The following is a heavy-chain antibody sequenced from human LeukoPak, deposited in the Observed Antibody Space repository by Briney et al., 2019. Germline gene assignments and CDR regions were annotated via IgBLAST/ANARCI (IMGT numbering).Heavy chain of an antibody. D-gene: IGHD2-15*01. CDR3: ARDQVVVAAIGPFDY. Sequence: GGSLRLSCAASGFTFSSYGMHWVRQAPGKGLEWVAVIWYDGSNKYYADSVKGRFTISGDNSKNTLYLQMNSLSAEDTAVYYCARDQVVVAAIGPFDYWGQGTLVTVSS. CDR2: IWYDGSNK. CDR1: GFTFSSYG. V-gene: IGHV3-33*01. J-gene: IGHJ4*02.